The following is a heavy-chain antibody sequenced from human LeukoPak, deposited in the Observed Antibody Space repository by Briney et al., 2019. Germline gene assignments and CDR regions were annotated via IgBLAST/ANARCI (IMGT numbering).Heavy chain of an antibody. D-gene: IGHD3-22*01. V-gene: IGHV1-2*02. Sequence: ASVKVSCKASGYTFTGYYMHWVRQAPGQGLEWMGWINPNSGGTNYAQKFQGRVTMTRDTSISTAYMELSRLRSDDTAVYYCATPRSYYYDSSGYYYGGYFDYWGQGTLVTVSS. CDR3: ATPRSYYYDSSGYYYGGYFDY. CDR1: GYTFTGYY. CDR2: INPNSGGT. J-gene: IGHJ4*02.